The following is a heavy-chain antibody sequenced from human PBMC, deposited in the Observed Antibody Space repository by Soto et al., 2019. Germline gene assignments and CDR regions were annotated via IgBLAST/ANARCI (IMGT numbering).Heavy chain of an antibody. J-gene: IGHJ4*02. D-gene: IGHD3-10*01. Sequence: QVQLVESGGGLVEPGGSLRLSCAASGFRFGDHYMTWIRQAPGQGLEWVSKISGDGITTYYAESVKGRFAVSRDNAKNSLYLQMNRLRADDTAVYYCAGDPYHYGSAFWGQGALVTVSS. CDR3: AGDPYHYGSAF. CDR1: GFRFGDHY. V-gene: IGHV3-11*01. CDR2: ISGDGITT.